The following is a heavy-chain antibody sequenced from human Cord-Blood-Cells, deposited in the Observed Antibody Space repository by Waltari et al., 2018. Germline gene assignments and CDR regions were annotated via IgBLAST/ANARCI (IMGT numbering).Heavy chain of an antibody. CDR1: GFTSRRYA. V-gene: IGHV3-23*04. CDR2: ISGRGGST. J-gene: IGHJ4*02. D-gene: IGHD2-2*01. CDR3: AKEPCCSSTSLDY. Sequence: EVQLVESGGGLVQPGGSLRRSRAASGFTSRRYAMSWGRQAPGKGLGWWPAISGRGGSTYYADSVRVRFTIARDNSKNTLYLEMTSLRAEDTAVYYCAKEPCCSSTSLDYWGQGTLVTVSS.